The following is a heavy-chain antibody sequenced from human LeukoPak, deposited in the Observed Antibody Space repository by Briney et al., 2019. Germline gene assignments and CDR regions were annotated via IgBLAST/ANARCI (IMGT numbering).Heavy chain of an antibody. D-gene: IGHD6-19*01. CDR3: AKGVYSSGWYYFDY. V-gene: IGHV3-30*02. CDR1: GFTFSNYG. Sequence: AGGSLRLSCAASGFTFSNYGMHWVRQAPGKGLEWVAFIWYDGSNKYYVDSVKGRFTISRDNFKDTLYLQMNSLRAEDTAVYYCAKGVYSSGWYYFDYWGQGTLVTVSS. CDR2: IWYDGSNK. J-gene: IGHJ4*02.